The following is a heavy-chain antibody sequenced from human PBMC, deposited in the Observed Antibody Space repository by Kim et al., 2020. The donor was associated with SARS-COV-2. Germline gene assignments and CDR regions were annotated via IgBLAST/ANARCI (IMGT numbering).Heavy chain of an antibody. CDR2: ISSDGSTT. Sequence: GGSLRLSCAASGFTFSIYLIFFFLFSLFILLVWVSRISSDGSTTHYADSVKGRFTLASDNSENTLFLQMNSLRAEDTAVYYCARGMFRNGFDVWGQGTTVTVSS. V-gene: IGHV3-74*01. J-gene: IGHJ6*02. D-gene: IGHD3-10*02. CDR1: GFTFSIYL. CDR3: ARGMFRNGFDV.